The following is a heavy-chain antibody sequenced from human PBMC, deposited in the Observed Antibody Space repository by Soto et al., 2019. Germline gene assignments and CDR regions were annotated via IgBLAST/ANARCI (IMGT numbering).Heavy chain of an antibody. J-gene: IGHJ4*02. CDR3: ARDGRGYSYGIDY. Sequence: LSLTCTVSGGSMSSGDYYWSWIRQPPGKGLEWIGYIYYSGSTYYNPSLKSRVTISVDTSKNQFSLKLSSVTAADTAVYYCARDGRGYSYGIDYWGQGTLVTVSS. CDR2: IYYSGST. CDR1: GGSMSSGDYY. D-gene: IGHD5-18*01. V-gene: IGHV4-30-4*01.